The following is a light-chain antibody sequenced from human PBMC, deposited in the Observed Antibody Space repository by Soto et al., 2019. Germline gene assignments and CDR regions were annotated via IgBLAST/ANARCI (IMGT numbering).Light chain of an antibody. V-gene: IGKV3-11*01. J-gene: IGKJ3*01. CDR2: DSS. CDR1: QSVSSY. CDR3: QQRSKWTPEFT. Sequence: DIVLTQSPATLSLSPGERATLSCRASQSVSSYLAWYQQKPGQAPRLLIYDSSNRATGIPARFSGSGSGTDFTLTISSLETEDFAFYYCQQRSKWTPEFTFGHGTKVDIK.